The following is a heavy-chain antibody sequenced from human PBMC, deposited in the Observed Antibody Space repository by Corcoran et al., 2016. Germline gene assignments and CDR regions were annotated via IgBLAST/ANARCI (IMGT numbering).Heavy chain of an antibody. CDR2: ISRGGSTI. CDR1: GFTFSDHY. J-gene: IGHJ3*02. D-gene: IGHD1-26*01. CDR3: ARRGARGRAFDS. Sequence: QVQLVESGGGLVKPGGSLRLSCAASGFTFSDHYMSWIRQAPGKGLEWVSHISRGGSTIYYVDSVKGRFIMSRDNAKNTLDLQMNSLRAEDKAVYYCARRGARGRAFDSWGQGTMVTVSS. V-gene: IGHV3-11*01.